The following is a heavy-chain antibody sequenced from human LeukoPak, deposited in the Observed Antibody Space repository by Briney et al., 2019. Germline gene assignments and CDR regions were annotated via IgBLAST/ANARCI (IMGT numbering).Heavy chain of an antibody. V-gene: IGHV3-23*01. CDR1: GFSFDDYA. CDR2: ISAGGNT. CDR3: AKETNSGRIKWFDP. J-gene: IGHJ5*02. Sequence: PGGSLRLSCAVSGFSFDDYAMTWVRQAPGKGLEWVSDISAGGNTYYADPVKGHFTISRDNSKNTLYLQMTSLRVEDTAVYYCAKETNSGRIKWFDPWGQGTLVTVSS. D-gene: IGHD1-26*01.